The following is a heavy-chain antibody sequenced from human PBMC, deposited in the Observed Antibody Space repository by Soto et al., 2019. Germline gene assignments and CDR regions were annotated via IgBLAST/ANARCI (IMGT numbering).Heavy chain of an antibody. J-gene: IGHJ4*02. CDR3: ARDQSTGWYRCVFES. D-gene: IGHD2-2*02. CDR2: TYYRSVWNT. Sequence: SQTLSSTCAISGGSVSDDSTAWTWIRQSPTRGLEWLGRTYYRSVWNTDYALSVKSRITINVDAARNQFSLRLSSVTPEDTAVYYCARDQSTGWYRCVFESRGQGSPVTGSS. V-gene: IGHV6-1*01. CDR1: GGSVSDDSTA.